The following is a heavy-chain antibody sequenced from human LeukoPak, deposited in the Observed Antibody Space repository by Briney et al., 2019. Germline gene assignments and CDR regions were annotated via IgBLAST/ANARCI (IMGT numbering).Heavy chain of an antibody. CDR3: AKDAYSSSWYLDY. D-gene: IGHD6-13*01. CDR1: GFTFSDYY. CDR2: ISSSGSTI. V-gene: IGHV3-11*01. J-gene: IGHJ4*02. Sequence: GGSLRLSCAASGFTFSDYYMSWIRQAPGKGLEWVSYISSSGSTIYYADSVKGRFTISRDNAKNSLYLQMNSLRAEDTAVYYCAKDAYSSSWYLDYWGQGTLVTVSS.